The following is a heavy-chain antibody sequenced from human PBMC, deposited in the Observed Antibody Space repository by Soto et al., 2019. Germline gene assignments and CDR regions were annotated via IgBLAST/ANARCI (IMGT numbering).Heavy chain of an antibody. CDR2: ISTYNGNT. Sequence: ASVKVSCKASGYTFTNYGISWVRQALGQGLEWMGWISTYNGNTNYAQNLQGRVTMTTDTSTSTANMELRSLRSDDTAVYYCARDQAAAGTVDYWGQGTLVTVS. CDR1: GYTFTNYG. V-gene: IGHV1-18*04. CDR3: ARDQAAAGTVDY. J-gene: IGHJ4*02. D-gene: IGHD6-13*01.